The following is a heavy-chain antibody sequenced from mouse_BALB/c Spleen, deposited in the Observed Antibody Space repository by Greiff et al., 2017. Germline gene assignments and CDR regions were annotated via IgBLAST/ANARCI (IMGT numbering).Heavy chain of an antibody. J-gene: IGHJ2*01. D-gene: IGHD1-1*01. CDR2: IYPGNSDT. Sequence: VQLQQSGTVLARPGASVKMSCKASGYTFTSYWMHWVKQRPGQGLEWIGAIYPGNSDTSYNQKFKGKAKLTAVTSTSTAYMELSSLTNEDSAVYYCTRRFTTGGYFDYWGQGTTLTVSS. V-gene: IGHV1-5*01. CDR3: TRRFTTGGYFDY. CDR1: GYTFTSYW.